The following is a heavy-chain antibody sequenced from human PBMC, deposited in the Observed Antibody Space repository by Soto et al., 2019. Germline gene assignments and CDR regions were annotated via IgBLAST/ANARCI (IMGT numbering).Heavy chain of an antibody. Sequence: GSSVKAYGRASGYNCTSYYMNWVRQATGQGLEWMGWMNPNSANTGYAQKFQGRVTMTRNTSISTAYMELSSLRSEDTAVYYCAREGVRCLDVWGQGTTVTVSS. CDR1: GYNCTSYY. CDR2: MNPNSANT. J-gene: IGHJ6*02. CDR3: AREGVRCLDV. D-gene: IGHD2-8*01. V-gene: IGHV1-8*01.